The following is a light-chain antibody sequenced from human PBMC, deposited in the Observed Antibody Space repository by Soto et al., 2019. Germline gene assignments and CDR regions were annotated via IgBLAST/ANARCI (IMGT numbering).Light chain of an antibody. Sequence: EIVMTQSPVTLSVSPGERATLSCRASQSVRSNLAWYQQKPGQAPSLLIYGAFTRATGIPTRFSGTGSGTEFTLTISSLQSEDFAVYYCQQRSSWPFTFGPGTKVDIK. CDR1: QSVRSN. CDR3: QQRSSWPFT. CDR2: GAF. J-gene: IGKJ3*01. V-gene: IGKV3-15*01.